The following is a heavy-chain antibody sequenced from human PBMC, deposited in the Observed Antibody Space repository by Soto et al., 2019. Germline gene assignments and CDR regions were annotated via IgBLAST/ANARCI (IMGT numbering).Heavy chain of an antibody. Sequence: PGGSLRLSCAASGFTFSSYAMSWVRQAPGKGLEWVSTISGSGGSTYYADSVKGRFTISRDNSKNTLYLQMNSLGAEDTAVYYCAKERTAMAGYNWFDPWGQGTLVTVSS. V-gene: IGHV3-23*01. CDR3: AKERTAMAGYNWFDP. CDR2: ISGSGGST. CDR1: GFTFSSYA. J-gene: IGHJ5*02. D-gene: IGHD5-18*01.